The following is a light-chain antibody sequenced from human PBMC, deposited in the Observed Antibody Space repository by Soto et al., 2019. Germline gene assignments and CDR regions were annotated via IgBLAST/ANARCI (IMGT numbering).Light chain of an antibody. Sequence: QSALTQPPSASGSPGQSVTISCTGTSSDVGGYNFVSWYQQHPGKAPKLMIYEVNQRPSGVPDRFFGSKSGNTASLTVSGLQAEDEADYYCSSYADSNNLWVFGGGTQLTVL. V-gene: IGLV2-8*01. CDR1: SSDVGGYNF. CDR3: SSYADSNNLWV. CDR2: EVN. J-gene: IGLJ3*02.